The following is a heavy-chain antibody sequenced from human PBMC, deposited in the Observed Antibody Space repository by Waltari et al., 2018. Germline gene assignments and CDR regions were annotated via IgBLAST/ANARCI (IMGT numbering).Heavy chain of an antibody. V-gene: IGHV3-23*01. Sequence: EVQLLESGGGLVQPGGSLRLSCSAAGFIFHSYDMRWVRQAPGKGLEWVSGISGSGGTTYYAASVKGRLTISRDNSNDTVYLQMNSLTAEDTAVYYCAKTQDFDFWSGSYFDHWGQGALVNVFS. D-gene: IGHD3-3*01. CDR3: AKTQDFDFWSGSYFDH. CDR2: ISGSGGTT. CDR1: GFIFHSYD. J-gene: IGHJ4*02.